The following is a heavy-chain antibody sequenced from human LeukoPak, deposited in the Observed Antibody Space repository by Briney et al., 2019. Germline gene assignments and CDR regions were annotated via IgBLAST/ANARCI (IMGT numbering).Heavy chain of an antibody. D-gene: IGHD2-21*02. CDR3: ARDTGDHFQH. CDR1: GFTVSNNY. Sequence: PGGSLRLSCAASGFTVSNNYMRWVRQAPGKGLEWVSLIYSGGSTYYADSVKGRFIISRDNSKNTLYLQMNSLRAEDTAVYYCARDTGDHFQHWGQGTLVTVSS. J-gene: IGHJ1*01. V-gene: IGHV3-66*01. CDR2: IYSGGST.